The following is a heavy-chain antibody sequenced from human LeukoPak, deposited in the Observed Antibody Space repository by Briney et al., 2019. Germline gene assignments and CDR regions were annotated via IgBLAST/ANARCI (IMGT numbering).Heavy chain of an antibody. Sequence: PGGSLRLSCAASGFTFSSYWMSWVRQAPGKGLEWVANIKQDGSEKYYVDSVKGRFTISRDNAKNSLYLQMNSLRAEDTAVYYCARDGSSGWYNYYYYYGMDVWGQGTTVTVSS. CDR3: ARDGSSGWYNYYYYYGMDV. CDR2: IKQDGSEK. CDR1: GFTFSSYW. V-gene: IGHV3-7*01. J-gene: IGHJ6*02. D-gene: IGHD6-19*01.